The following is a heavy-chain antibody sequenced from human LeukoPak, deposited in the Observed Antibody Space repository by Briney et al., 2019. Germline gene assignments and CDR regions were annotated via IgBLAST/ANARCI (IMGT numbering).Heavy chain of an antibody. CDR3: ARAILTVSGTALFYLDF. V-gene: IGHV3-21*01. D-gene: IGHD6-19*01. Sequence: GGSLRLSCAASGFTFSKYTMNWVRQAPGEGLEWVASISSQENYVYYADSMKGRFTISRDNANNSLNLQLDSLRAEDTAVYYCARAILTVSGTALFYLDFWGQGTLVTVSP. CDR2: ISSQENYV. J-gene: IGHJ4*02. CDR1: GFTFSKYT.